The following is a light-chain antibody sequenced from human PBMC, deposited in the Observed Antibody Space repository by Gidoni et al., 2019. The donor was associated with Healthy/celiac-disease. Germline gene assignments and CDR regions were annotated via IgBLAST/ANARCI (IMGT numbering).Light chain of an antibody. Sequence: EIVLAQSPGTLSLTPGERATLSCRASQSANTYLALYQQRPGQTPRLLIFDASSRATGIPDRFSGSGSGTDFTLTISRLEPQDFAVYYCQQYASSPLTFGQGTRLEIK. CDR2: DAS. CDR1: QSANTY. J-gene: IGKJ5*01. CDR3: QQYASSPLT. V-gene: IGKV3-20*01.